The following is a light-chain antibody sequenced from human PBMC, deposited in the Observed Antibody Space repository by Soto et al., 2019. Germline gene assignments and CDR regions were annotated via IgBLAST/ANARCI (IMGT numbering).Light chain of an antibody. Sequence: QAVLTQSPSVSAAPGQKVTISCSGSSSNIGNNYVSWYQQLPGTAPKLLIHEVDKRPSGVPDRFSGSKSGNTPSLTVSGLQADDEALYYCSSYAGNNNFLFGGGTKLTVL. V-gene: IGLV1-51*01. CDR2: EVD. J-gene: IGLJ2*01. CDR1: SSNIGNNY. CDR3: SSYAGNNNFL.